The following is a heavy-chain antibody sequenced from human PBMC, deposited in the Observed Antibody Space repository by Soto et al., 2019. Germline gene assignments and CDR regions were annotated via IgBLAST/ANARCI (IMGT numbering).Heavy chain of an antibody. CDR2: IYYSGST. D-gene: IGHD3-16*02. Sequence: QVQLQESGPGLVKPSQTLSLTCTVSGGSISSGGYYWSWIRQHPGKGLEWIGYIYYSGSTYYNPSLKSRLTISVDTSKNQFSLNLSSVTAADTAEYYCARVALKDDYLWGSYRNWGQGTLVTVSS. CDR1: GGSISSGGYY. J-gene: IGHJ4*02. CDR3: ARVALKDDYLWGSYRN. V-gene: IGHV4-31*03.